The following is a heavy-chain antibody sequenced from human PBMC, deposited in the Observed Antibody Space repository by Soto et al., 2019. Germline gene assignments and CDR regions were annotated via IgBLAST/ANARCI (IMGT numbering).Heavy chain of an antibody. J-gene: IGHJ6*01. CDR2: IKQDGSEK. CDR3: ARLSHSSSWRSNYYGMDV. CDR1: GFTLSSYC. V-gene: IGHV3-7*03. Sequence: GDLRLSFEDSGFTLSSYCMSWVLQAPLKVLEWVANIKQDGSEKYYVDSVKGRFTISRDNAKNSLYLQMNSMRAEDTAVYYCARLSHSSSWRSNYYGMDVWGQGTTVPVSS. D-gene: IGHD6-13*01.